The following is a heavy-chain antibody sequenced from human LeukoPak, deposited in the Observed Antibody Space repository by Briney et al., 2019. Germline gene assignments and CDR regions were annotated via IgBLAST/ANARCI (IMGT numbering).Heavy chain of an antibody. CDR2: ISAYNGNT. CDR3: ARYLDILGDFDY. V-gene: IGHV1-18*01. CDR1: GYTFTSYG. D-gene: IGHD2-2*03. Sequence: ASVKVSCKASGYTFTSYGISWVRRAPGQGLEWMGWISAYNGNTNYAQKLQGRVTMTTDTSTSTAYMELRSLRSDDTAVYYCARYLDILGDFDYWGQGTLVTVPS. J-gene: IGHJ4*02.